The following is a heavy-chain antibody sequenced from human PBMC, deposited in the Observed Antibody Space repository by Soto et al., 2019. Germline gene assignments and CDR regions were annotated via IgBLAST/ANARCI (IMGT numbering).Heavy chain of an antibody. D-gene: IGHD3-22*01. J-gene: IGHJ5*02. CDR1: GGSISSGDYY. CDR3: ARDLYYYDSSGYYPNWFDP. V-gene: IGHV4-30-4*01. Sequence: QVQLQESGPGLVKPSQTLSLTCTVSGGSISSGDYYWSWIRQPPGKGLEWIGYIYYSGSTYYNPSLKSRVTISGDTSKNQFSLKLSSVTAADTAVYYCARDLYYYDSSGYYPNWFDPWGQGTLVTVSS. CDR2: IYYSGST.